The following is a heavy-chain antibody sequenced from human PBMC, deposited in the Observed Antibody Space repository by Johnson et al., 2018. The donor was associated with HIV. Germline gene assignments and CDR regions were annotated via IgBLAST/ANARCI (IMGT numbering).Heavy chain of an antibody. V-gene: IGHV3-NL1*01. J-gene: IGHJ3*02. CDR1: GFTFSSYG. Sequence: VQLVESGGGVVQPGGSLRLSCAASGFTFSSYGMHWVRQAPGKGLEWVSVIYSGGSTYYADSVKVRFTISRDNSKNTLYLQMNSLRAEDTAVYYCAKGRSPRIQLRTWAFDIWGQGTMVTVSS. CDR3: AKGRSPRIQLRTWAFDI. CDR2: IYSGGST. D-gene: IGHD5-18*01.